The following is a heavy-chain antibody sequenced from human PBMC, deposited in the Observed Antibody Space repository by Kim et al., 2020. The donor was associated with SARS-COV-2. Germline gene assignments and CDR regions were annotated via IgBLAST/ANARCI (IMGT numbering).Heavy chain of an antibody. CDR3: ARLRFSTASFDY. V-gene: IGHV5-10-1*01. Sequence: NYSPSFHGHVTISADKSISTAYLQWSSLKASDTAMYYCARLRFSTASFDYWGQGTLVTVSS. J-gene: IGHJ4*02. D-gene: IGHD2-21*02.